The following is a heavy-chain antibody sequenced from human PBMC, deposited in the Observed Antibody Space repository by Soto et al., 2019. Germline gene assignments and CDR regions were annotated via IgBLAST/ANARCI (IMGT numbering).Heavy chain of an antibody. J-gene: IGHJ5*02. V-gene: IGHV1-8*01. Sequence: QVQLVQSGAEVRKPGASVRVSCQATGYSFTRHDINWLRQAEGQGLEWMGWMNPNSGNAGYAQKFQGRVTMTKNTSITTAYIEVTSLKSEDTAVYFCARGAYNDYSHWFDPWGQGTLVTVSS. CDR2: MNPNSGNA. D-gene: IGHD4-4*01. CDR3: ARGAYNDYSHWFDP. CDR1: GYSFTRHD.